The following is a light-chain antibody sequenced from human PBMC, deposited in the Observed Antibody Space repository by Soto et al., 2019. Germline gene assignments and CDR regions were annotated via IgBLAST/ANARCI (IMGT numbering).Light chain of an antibody. Sequence: EIVLTQSPATLSLSPGERATLSCRASQSVSSYLAWYQQKPGQAPSLLIYDASNRATGIPARFSGSGSGRDFTVTISSLEPEDFAFYYCQQRSNWPSTFGPGTKVDIK. CDR3: QQRSNWPST. J-gene: IGKJ3*01. CDR2: DAS. CDR1: QSVSSY. V-gene: IGKV3-11*02.